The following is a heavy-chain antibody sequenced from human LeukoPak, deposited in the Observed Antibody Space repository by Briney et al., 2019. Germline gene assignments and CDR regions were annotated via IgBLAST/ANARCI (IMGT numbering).Heavy chain of an antibody. CDR2: IYSGGST. D-gene: IGHD6-6*01. CDR1: GLTVSSNY. CDR3: ARERVENQQLVGGNY. J-gene: IGHJ4*02. Sequence: QPGGSLRLSCAASGLTVSSNYMSWVRQAPGKGLGWVSVIYSGGSTYYADSVKGRFTISRDNSKNTLYLQMNSLRAEDTAVYYCARERVENQQLVGGNYWGQGTLVTVSS. V-gene: IGHV3-66*01.